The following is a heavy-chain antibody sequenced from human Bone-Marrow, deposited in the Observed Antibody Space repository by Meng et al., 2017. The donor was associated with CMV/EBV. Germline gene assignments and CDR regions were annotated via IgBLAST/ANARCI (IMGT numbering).Heavy chain of an antibody. D-gene: IGHD2-15*01. CDR2: IKQDGSEK. V-gene: IGHV3-7*01. CDR3: ARGALAVYCSGGSCYSDWYFDL. CDR1: GFTFSSYW. Sequence: GESLKISCAASGFTFSSYWMSWVRQAPGKGLEWVANIKQDGSEKYYVDSVKGRFTICRDKAKNSLYLQMNSPRAEDTALYYCARGALAVYCSGGSCYSDWYFDLWGRGPLVTVSS. J-gene: IGHJ2*01.